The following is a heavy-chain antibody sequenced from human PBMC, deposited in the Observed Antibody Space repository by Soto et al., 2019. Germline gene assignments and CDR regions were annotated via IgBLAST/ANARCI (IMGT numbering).Heavy chain of an antibody. V-gene: IGHV3-7*03. CDR2: INQDGSKP. Sequence: GGSLRLSCAASGFTFSRYWMTWVRQAPGKGLEWVGNINQDGSKPYYGDSVRGRFTISRDNAENSLYLQMNSLRAEDRAVYYCSRARATSSRDSWGQGTLVTVSS. CDR3: SRARATSSRDS. CDR1: GFTFSRYW. J-gene: IGHJ4*02. D-gene: IGHD6-6*01.